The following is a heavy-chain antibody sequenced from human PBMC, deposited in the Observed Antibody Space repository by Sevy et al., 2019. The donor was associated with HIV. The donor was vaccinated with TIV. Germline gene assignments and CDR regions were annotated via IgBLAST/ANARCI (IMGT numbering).Heavy chain of an antibody. Sequence: SETLSLTCTVSGGSISSSSYYWGWIRQPPGKGLEWIGSIYYSGSTYYNPSLKSRVTISVDTSKNQFSLKLSSVTAADTAVYYCARYVWFGELLSPVDYWGQGTLVTVSS. CDR2: IYYSGST. D-gene: IGHD3-10*01. J-gene: IGHJ4*02. V-gene: IGHV4-39*01. CDR1: GGSISSSSYY. CDR3: ARYVWFGELLSPVDY.